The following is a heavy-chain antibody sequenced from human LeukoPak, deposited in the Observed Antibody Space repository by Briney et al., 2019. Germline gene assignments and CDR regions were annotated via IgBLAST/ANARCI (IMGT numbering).Heavy chain of an antibody. Sequence: GGSLRLSCAASGFTFSNYWMHWVRQAPGKGLVWVSRIHTDGSTTTYADSVKGRFTISRDNAKNTLYLQMNSLRAEDTAVYYCARDGELGSPADAFDIWGQGTMVTVSS. D-gene: IGHD1-26*01. J-gene: IGHJ3*02. CDR1: GFTFSNYW. CDR3: ARDGELGSPADAFDI. V-gene: IGHV3-74*01. CDR2: IHTDGSTT.